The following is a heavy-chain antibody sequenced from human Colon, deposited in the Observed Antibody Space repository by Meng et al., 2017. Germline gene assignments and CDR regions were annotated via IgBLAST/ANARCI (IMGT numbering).Heavy chain of an antibody. Sequence: QGHRQGSGPGLVRPSGTLSFSCAVSGASVRSPDHQWGWVRQPPGKGLEWIGYARIDYANTNYNPSLKSRVNVSLDTSKNQFSLNVRSVTAADTAVYYCARDYWGSLDFWGQGILVTVSS. D-gene: IGHD3-16*01. V-gene: IGHV4-61*08. J-gene: IGHJ4*02. CDR1: GASVRSPDHQ. CDR2: ARIDYANT. CDR3: ARDYWGSLDF.